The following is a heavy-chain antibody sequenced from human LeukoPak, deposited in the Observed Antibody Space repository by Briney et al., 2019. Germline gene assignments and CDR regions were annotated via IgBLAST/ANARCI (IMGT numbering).Heavy chain of an antibody. D-gene: IGHD4-23*01. J-gene: IGHJ4*02. CDR3: ARGRPHGNDY. V-gene: IGHV3-74*01. CDR1: GFTFSSYS. Sequence: QPGGSLRLSCAASGFTFSSYSMNWVRHAPGKGLVWVSRIASDGSSTTYADSVKGRFSISRDNAKNTLYLQMNSLRVEDTAVYYCARGRPHGNDYWGQGTLVTVSS. CDR2: IASDGSST.